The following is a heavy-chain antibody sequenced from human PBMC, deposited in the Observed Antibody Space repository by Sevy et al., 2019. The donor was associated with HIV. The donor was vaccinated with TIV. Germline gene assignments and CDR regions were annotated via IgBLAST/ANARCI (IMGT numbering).Heavy chain of an antibody. J-gene: IGHJ4*02. CDR3: ATHAGIAAAGRVFDY. CDR1: GFTFSDHY. D-gene: IGHD6-13*01. CDR2: IRNKADSYTT. Sequence: GGSLGLSWAASGFTFSDHYMEWVRRAPGRGLEWVGRIRNKADSYTTEYAASVKGRFTISRDDSKNSLYLLMNSLKTEDTAVYYCATHAGIAAAGRVFDYWGQGTLVTVSS. V-gene: IGHV3-72*01.